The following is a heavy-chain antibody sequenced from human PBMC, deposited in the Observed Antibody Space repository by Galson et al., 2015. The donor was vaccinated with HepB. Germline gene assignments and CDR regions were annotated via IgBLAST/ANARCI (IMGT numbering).Heavy chain of an antibody. CDR3: AKEWLGTMIVASPNPPDY. J-gene: IGHJ4*02. CDR2: ISYDGSNK. D-gene: IGHD3-22*01. V-gene: IGHV3-30*18. CDR1: GFTFSSYG. Sequence: SLRLSCAASGFTFSSYGMHWVRQAPGKGLEWVAVISYDGSNKYYADSVKGRFTISRDNSKNTLYLQMNSLRAEDTAVYYCAKEWLGTMIVASPNPPDYWGQGTLVTVSS.